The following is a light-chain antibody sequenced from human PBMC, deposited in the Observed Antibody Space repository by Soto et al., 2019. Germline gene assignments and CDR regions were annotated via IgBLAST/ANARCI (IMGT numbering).Light chain of an antibody. Sequence: EIVMTQSPATLSVSPGERATLSCRASQSVSSNLAWYKQKPGQASTLLIYGPSTRATGIPGRFSGSGSGTEFTLTIRSLQSGDFAVYYCQQYNNWPTYTFGQGTKLEIK. J-gene: IGKJ2*01. CDR2: GPS. CDR3: QQYNNWPTYT. V-gene: IGKV3-15*01. CDR1: QSVSSN.